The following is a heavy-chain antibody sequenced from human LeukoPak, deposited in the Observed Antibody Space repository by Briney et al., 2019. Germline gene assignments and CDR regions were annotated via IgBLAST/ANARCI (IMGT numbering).Heavy chain of an antibody. J-gene: IGHJ4*02. CDR1: GGYISSYY. Sequence: PSETLSLTCTVSGGYISSYYWSWIRQPPGKGLEWIGYIHYTGSTNYNPPLKSRVTMSVDTSKNQFPLKLNSVTAAHTAVYYCATYLRFAEPPAFWGQGTLVTVSS. D-gene: IGHD5/OR15-5a*01. CDR2: IHYTGST. V-gene: IGHV4-59*08. CDR3: ATYLRFAEPPAF.